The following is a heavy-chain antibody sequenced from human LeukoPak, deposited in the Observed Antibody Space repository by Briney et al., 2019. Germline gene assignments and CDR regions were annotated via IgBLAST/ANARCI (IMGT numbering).Heavy chain of an antibody. CDR1: GGPISSYY. J-gene: IGHJ4*02. CDR2: IYASGTN. Sequence: SETLSLTGTVSGGPISSYYWSWIRQPPGKGRGWIGYIYASGTNNYNPSLKSRVTISVDTSKNQFSLKLSSVTAADTAVYYCARGVYIAAAQYAYWGQGTLVTVSS. D-gene: IGHD6-13*01. V-gene: IGHV4-59*01. CDR3: ARGVYIAAAQYAY.